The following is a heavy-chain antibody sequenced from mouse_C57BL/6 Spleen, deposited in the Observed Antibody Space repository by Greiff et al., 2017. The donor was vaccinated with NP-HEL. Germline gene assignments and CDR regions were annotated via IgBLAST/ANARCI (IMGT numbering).Heavy chain of an antibody. V-gene: IGHV2-2*01. CDR1: GFSLTSYG. D-gene: IGHD2-4*01. Sequence: VQLVESGPGLVQPSQSLSITCTVSGFSLTSYGVHWVRQSPGKGLEWLGVIWSGGSTDYNAAFISRLSISKDNSKSQVFFKMNSLQADDTAIYYCGRRRYDYDWYFDVWGTGTTVTVSS. J-gene: IGHJ1*03. CDR2: IWSGGST. CDR3: GRRRYDYDWYFDV.